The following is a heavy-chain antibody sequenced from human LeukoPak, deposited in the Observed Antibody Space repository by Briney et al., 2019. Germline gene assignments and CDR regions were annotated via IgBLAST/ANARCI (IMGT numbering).Heavy chain of an antibody. V-gene: IGHV3-23*01. CDR2: ISGSGART. J-gene: IGHJ4*02. CDR1: GFTFTSYA. Sequence: GGSLRLSCAASGFTFTSYAMTWVRQAPGKGLEWVSGISGSGARTFYGDSVKGRFTISRDNSKNTLDLQMNSLRAEDTAVYYCAKDARRSSGWWFFDHWGQGTLVTVSS. D-gene: IGHD6-19*01. CDR3: AKDARRSSGWWFFDH.